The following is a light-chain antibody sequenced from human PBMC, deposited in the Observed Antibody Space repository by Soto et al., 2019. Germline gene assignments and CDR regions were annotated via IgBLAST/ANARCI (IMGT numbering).Light chain of an antibody. CDR1: SSDVGGYNY. CDR2: EVS. CDR3: NSYTSKSTGV. V-gene: IGLV2-14*01. J-gene: IGLJ1*01. Sequence: QSALTQPASVXXSXXXXXXISCTGTSSDVGGYNYVSWYQQHPGKAPKLIIYEVSNRPSGVSNRFSGSKSGNTASLTISGLQAEDEADYYCNSYTSKSTGVFGTGTKLTVL.